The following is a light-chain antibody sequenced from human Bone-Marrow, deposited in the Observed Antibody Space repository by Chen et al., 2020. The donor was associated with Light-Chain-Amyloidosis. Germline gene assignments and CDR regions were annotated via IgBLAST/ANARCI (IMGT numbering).Light chain of an antibody. Sequence: SYELTQPPSVSVSPGQTARITCSGDDLPTKYAYWYQQKPGQAPVLVIHRDTERPSGISERFSGSSSWTTATLTFRGVQAEDEADYHCQSADSSGTYEVIFGGGTKLTVL. CDR2: RDT. CDR3: QSADSSGTYEVI. V-gene: IGLV3-25*03. J-gene: IGLJ2*01. CDR1: DLPTKY.